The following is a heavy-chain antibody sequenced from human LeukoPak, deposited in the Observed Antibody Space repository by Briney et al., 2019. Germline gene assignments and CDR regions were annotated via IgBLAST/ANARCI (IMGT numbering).Heavy chain of an antibody. V-gene: IGHV3-48*04. CDR1: GFTFSSYS. J-gene: IGHJ4*02. CDR3: ACLRGPSDY. D-gene: IGHD4-17*01. CDR2: ISSSSSTI. Sequence: GGSLRLSCAASGFTFSSYSMNWVRQAPGKGLEWVSYISSSSSTIYYADSVKGRFTISRDNTKNSLYLQMDSLTADDTAVYFCACLRGPSDYWGQGTLVTVSS.